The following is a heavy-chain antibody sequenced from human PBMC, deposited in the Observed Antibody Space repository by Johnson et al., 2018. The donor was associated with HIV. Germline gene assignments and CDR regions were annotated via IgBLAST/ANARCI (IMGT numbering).Heavy chain of an antibody. J-gene: IGHJ3*02. Sequence: QVQLVESGGGVVQPGRSLRLSCAASGFTFSSYGMHWVRQAPGKGLEWVAVISYDGSNKYYADSVKGRFTISRDNSKNSLYLQMNSLRAWDTAVYYCARETVTSGAFDIWGQGTMVTVSS. CDR2: ISYDGSNK. CDR3: ARETVTSGAFDI. V-gene: IGHV3-30*03. CDR1: GFTFSSYG. D-gene: IGHD4-11*01.